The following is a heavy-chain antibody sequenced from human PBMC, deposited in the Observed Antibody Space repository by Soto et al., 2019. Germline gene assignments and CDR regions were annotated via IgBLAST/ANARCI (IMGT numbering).Heavy chain of an antibody. CDR1: GGSFSAYY. Sequence: QVQLQQWGAGLLKPSETLSLTCAVYGGSFSAYYWSWIRQPPGRGLEWIGVISHSGSTNFNPSLKNRVTMSVDTSKKQLSLKVSSVTAADTAVYYCARSSKFDPWGPGTLVTVSS. J-gene: IGHJ5*02. CDR2: ISHSGST. CDR3: ARSSKFDP. V-gene: IGHV4-34*01.